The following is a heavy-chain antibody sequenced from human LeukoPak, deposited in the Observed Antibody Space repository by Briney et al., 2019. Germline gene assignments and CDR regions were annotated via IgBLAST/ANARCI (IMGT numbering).Heavy chain of an antibody. D-gene: IGHD3-10*01. CDR3: ARGGISWPYYYGSGSYHSWFDP. Sequence: SETLSLTCAVHGGSFSGYYWSWIRQPPGKGLEWIGEINHSGSTNYNPSLKSRVTISVDTSKNQFSLKLSSVTAADTAVYYCARGGISWPYYYGSGSYHSWFDPWGQGTLVTVSS. V-gene: IGHV4-34*01. CDR1: GGSFSGYY. J-gene: IGHJ5*02. CDR2: INHSGST.